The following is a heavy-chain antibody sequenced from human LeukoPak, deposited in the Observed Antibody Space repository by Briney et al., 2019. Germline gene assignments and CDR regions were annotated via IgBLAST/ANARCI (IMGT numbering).Heavy chain of an antibody. CDR2: ISSSGSTI. CDR3: ARDHKVGPSHDAFDI. D-gene: IGHD1-26*01. CDR1: GFTFSDYY. Sequence: GGSLRLSCAASGFTFSDYYMSWIRQAPGKGLEWVSYISSSGSTIYYADSVTGRFTISRDNAKNSLYLQMNSLRAEDTAVYYCARDHKVGPSHDAFDIWGQGTMVTVSS. J-gene: IGHJ3*02. V-gene: IGHV3-11*04.